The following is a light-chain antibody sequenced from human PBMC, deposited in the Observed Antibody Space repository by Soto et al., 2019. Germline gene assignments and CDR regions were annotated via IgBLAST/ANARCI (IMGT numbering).Light chain of an antibody. CDR2: GAS. V-gene: IGKV3-20*01. CDR3: QQYGSSPKA. Sequence: DIAMTQSPSTLSVSPGDRATITCRASQSISSWLAWYQHKPGQAPRLLIYGASSRATGIPDRFSGSGSGTDFTLTISRLEPEDFAVYYCQQYGSSPKAFGQGTKVDIK. CDR1: QSISSW. J-gene: IGKJ1*01.